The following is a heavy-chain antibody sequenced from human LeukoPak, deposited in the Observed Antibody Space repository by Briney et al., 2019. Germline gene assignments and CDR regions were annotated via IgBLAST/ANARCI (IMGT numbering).Heavy chain of an antibody. CDR3: ARERYYGSGPRMDV. Sequence: PSETLSLTCTVSGGSISSGSYYWSWIRQPAGKGLEWIGRIYTSGSTNYNPSLKSRVTISVDTSKNQFSLKLSSVTAADTAVYYCARERYYGSGPRMDVWGKGTTVTVSS. J-gene: IGHJ6*03. D-gene: IGHD3-10*01. CDR2: IYTSGST. V-gene: IGHV4-61*02. CDR1: GGSISSGSYY.